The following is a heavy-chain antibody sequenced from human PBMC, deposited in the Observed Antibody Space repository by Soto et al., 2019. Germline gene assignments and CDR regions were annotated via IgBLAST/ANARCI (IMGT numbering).Heavy chain of an antibody. Sequence: ASVKVSCKASGYTFTSYGISWVRQAPRQGLEWMGWISAYSGNTNYAQKLQGRVTMTTDTSTSTAYMELRSLRSDDTAVYYCAKHQYDFWSGYYVDWGQGTLVTVSS. CDR1: GYTFTSYG. CDR3: AKHQYDFWSGYYVD. CDR2: ISAYSGNT. J-gene: IGHJ4*02. D-gene: IGHD3-3*01. V-gene: IGHV1-18*01.